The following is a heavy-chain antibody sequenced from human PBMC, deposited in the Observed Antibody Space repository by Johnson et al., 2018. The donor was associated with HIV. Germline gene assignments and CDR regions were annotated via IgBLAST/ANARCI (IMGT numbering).Heavy chain of an antibody. V-gene: IGHV3-33*08. CDR2: IWYDGSNK. J-gene: IGHJ3*02. CDR3: AKGGCGGDCYSPYLFDI. D-gene: IGHD2-21*01. CDR1: GFTFSDYY. Sequence: QVQLVESGGGLVQPGGSLRLSCAASGFTFSDYYMSWIRQAPGKGLEWVAVIWYDGSNKYYADSVKGRFTISRDNSKNTLFLQMNSLRAEDTAVYYCAKGGCGGDCYSPYLFDIWGQGTMVTVSS.